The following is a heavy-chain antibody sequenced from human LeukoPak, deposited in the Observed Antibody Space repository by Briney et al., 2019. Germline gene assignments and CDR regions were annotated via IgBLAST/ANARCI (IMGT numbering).Heavy chain of an antibody. CDR1: GGTFSIYA. CDR3: ARAPAWLVLDNWFDP. D-gene: IGHD6-19*01. V-gene: IGHV1-69*05. Sequence: SVKVSCKASGGTFSIYAISWVRQAPGQGLEWMGGIIPIFGTANYAQKFQGRVTMTTDTSTSTAYMELRSLRSDDTAVYYCARAPAWLVLDNWFDPWGQGTLVTVSS. CDR2: IIPIFGTA. J-gene: IGHJ5*02.